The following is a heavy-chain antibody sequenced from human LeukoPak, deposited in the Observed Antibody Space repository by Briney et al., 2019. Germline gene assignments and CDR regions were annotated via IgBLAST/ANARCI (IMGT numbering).Heavy chain of an antibody. V-gene: IGHV1-46*01. D-gene: IGHD7-27*01. CDR1: GYTFTSYY. CDR2: INPSGGST. J-gene: IGHJ5*02. Sequence: ASVKVSFKGSGYTFTSYYMHWVRPAPGQGLEWMGIINPSGGSTSYAQKFQGRVTMTRDTSTSTVYMELSSLRSEDTAVYYCARVSWAPWFDPWGQGTLVTVSS. CDR3: ARVSWAPWFDP.